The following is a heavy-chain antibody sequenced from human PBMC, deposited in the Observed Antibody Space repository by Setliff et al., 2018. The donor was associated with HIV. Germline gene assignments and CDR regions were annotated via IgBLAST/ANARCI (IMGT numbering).Heavy chain of an antibody. CDR1: GFTFSSYG. V-gene: IGHV3-30*02. CDR2: IRYDGSNK. D-gene: IGHD5-18*01. J-gene: IGHJ5*02. Sequence: PGGSLRLSCAASGFTFSSYGMHWVRQAPGKGLEWVAFIRYDGSNKYYADSVKGRFTISRDNSKNTLYLQLNSLRAEDTAVYYCARGPYSYGNHWFDPWGQGTLVTVSS. CDR3: ARGPYSYGNHWFDP.